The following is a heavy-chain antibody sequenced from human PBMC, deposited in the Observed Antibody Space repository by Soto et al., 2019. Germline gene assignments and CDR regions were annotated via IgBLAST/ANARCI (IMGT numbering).Heavy chain of an antibody. Sequence: QLQLVQSGAEVKKPGSSVRVSCKASGGSFSSYAVSWVRQAPGQGLECLGGIIPMFGTTNYAQKFQGRVTITADESTSTAYMERSSLRSEDTAVYYCARELGSSGSFDYWGQGTLITVSS. J-gene: IGHJ4*02. V-gene: IGHV1-69*12. CDR2: IIPMFGTT. CDR1: GGSFSSYA. D-gene: IGHD6-25*01. CDR3: ARELGSSGSFDY.